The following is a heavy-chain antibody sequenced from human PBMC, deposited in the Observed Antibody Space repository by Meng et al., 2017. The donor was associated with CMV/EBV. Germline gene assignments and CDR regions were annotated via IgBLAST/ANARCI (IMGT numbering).Heavy chain of an antibody. J-gene: IGHJ5*02. V-gene: IGHV1-2*02. Sequence: TFTGYYMHWVRQAPGQGLEWMGWINPNRGGTNYAQKFQGRVTMTRDTSISTAYMELSRLRSDDTAVYYCARDRVVVVPAATRNNWFDPWGQGTLVTVSS. CDR2: INPNRGGT. CDR1: TFTGYY. CDR3: ARDRVVVVPAATRNNWFDP. D-gene: IGHD2-2*01.